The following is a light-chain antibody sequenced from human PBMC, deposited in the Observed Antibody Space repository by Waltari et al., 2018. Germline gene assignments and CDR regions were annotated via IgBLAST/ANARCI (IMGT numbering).Light chain of an antibody. Sequence: QSALTQPASVSGSHGQSITISCTGTNSVVGSYNLVSWYQQHPGKAPNLTLYDVTKRPSRVPNRFSGSKSGNTASLTISGLQAEDEADYYCSSYAGGSTVIFGGGTKVTVL. CDR3: SSYAGGSTVI. J-gene: IGLJ2*01. V-gene: IGLV2-23*02. CDR1: NSVVGSYNL. CDR2: DVT.